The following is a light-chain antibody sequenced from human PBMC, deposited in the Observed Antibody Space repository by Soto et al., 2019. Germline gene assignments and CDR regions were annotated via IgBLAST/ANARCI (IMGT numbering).Light chain of an antibody. J-gene: IGKJ1*01. CDR1: QAISTW. CDR2: AAS. V-gene: IGKV1D-12*01. CDR3: QQANSFPRT. Sequence: DIQMTQSPSSVSASVGDRVTITCRASQAISTWLAWYQQKPGKDPKLLIYAASNLQTGVPSRLSGSGSGTDVTLTISSLQPEDFATYYCQQANSFPRTFGQGTKVEIK.